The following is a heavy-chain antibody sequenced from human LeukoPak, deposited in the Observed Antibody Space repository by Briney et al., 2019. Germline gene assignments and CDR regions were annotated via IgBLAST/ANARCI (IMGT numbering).Heavy chain of an antibody. V-gene: IGHV4-31*03. CDR2: IDDSGST. D-gene: IGHD3-10*01. Sequence: SETLSLTCTVSGGSISSGGYYWSWIRQHPGRGLEWIGYIDDSGSTYYNPSLKSRFTISVDTSKNQFSLKLSSVTAADTTVYYCARGMVRGVIIRAGSDPWGQGTLVTAPS. J-gene: IGHJ5*02. CDR1: GGSISSGGYY. CDR3: ARGMVRGVIIRAGSDP.